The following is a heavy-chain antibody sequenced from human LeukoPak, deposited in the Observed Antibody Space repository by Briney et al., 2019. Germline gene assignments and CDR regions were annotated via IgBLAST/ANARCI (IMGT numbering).Heavy chain of an antibody. V-gene: IGHV4-38-2*02. CDR3: AGMGPLTDIVVVPAAIRPFDY. Sequence: KSSETLSLTCTVSGYSISSGYYWGWIRQPPGKGLEWIGSIYHSGSTYYNPSLKSRVTISVDTSKNQFSLKLSSVTAADTAVYYCAGMGPLTDIVVVPAAIRPFDYWGQGTLVTVSS. J-gene: IGHJ4*02. D-gene: IGHD2-2*01. CDR2: IYHSGST. CDR1: GYSISSGYY.